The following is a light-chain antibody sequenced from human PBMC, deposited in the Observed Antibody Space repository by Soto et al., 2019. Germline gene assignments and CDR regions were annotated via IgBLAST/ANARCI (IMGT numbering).Light chain of an antibody. J-gene: IGLJ2*01. CDR2: ENN. CDR3: GTWDSSLSAVV. CDR1: SSNIGNNY. Sequence: QSALTQPPSVSAAPGQKVTISCSGSSSNIGNNYVSWYQQLPGTAPKLLIYENNKRPSGIPDRFSGSKSGTSATLGITGLQTGDEADYYYGTWDSSLSAVVFGGGTKLTVL. V-gene: IGLV1-51*02.